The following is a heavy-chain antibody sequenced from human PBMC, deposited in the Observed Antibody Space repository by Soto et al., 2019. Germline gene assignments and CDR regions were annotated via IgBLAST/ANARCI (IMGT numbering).Heavy chain of an antibody. J-gene: IGHJ6*03. CDR3: ARGAPGIVATITYYYYYMDV. V-gene: IGHV1-69*02. Sequence: SVKVSCKASGGTFSSYTISWVRQAPGQGLEWMGRIIPILGIANYAQKFQGRVTITADKSTSTAYMELSSLRSEDTAVYYCARGAPGIVATITYYYYYMDVWGKGTTVTVSS. CDR2: IIPILGIA. CDR1: GGTFSSYT. D-gene: IGHD5-12*01.